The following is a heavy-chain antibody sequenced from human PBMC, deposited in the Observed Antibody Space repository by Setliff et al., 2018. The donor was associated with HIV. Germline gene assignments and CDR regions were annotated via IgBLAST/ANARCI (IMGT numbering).Heavy chain of an antibody. CDR3: TREEMEVDTAMGLWRPRYGRERYYYYGMDV. CDR2: IIPIFGTA. Sequence: SVKVSCKASGGTFSSYAISWVRQAPGQGLEWMGGIIPIFGTANYAQKFQGRVTITTDESTSTAYMELSSLRSEDTAVYYCTREEMEVDTAMGLWRPRYGRERYYYYGMDVWGQGTTVTVSS. J-gene: IGHJ6*02. D-gene: IGHD5-18*01. V-gene: IGHV1-69*05. CDR1: GGTFSSYA.